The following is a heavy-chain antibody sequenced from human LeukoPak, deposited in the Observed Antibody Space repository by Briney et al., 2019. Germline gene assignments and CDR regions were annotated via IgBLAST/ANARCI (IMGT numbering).Heavy chain of an antibody. J-gene: IGHJ4*02. CDR1: GGSISSYY. CDR3: ARDLSSGWSGPYFDY. V-gene: IGHV4-59*01. CDR2: IYYSGST. Sequence: SETLSLTCTVSGGSISSYYWSWIRQPPGRGLEWIGYIYYSGSTNYNPSLKSRVTISVDTSKNQFSLKLSSVTAADTAVYYCARDLSSGWSGPYFDYWGQGTLVTVSS. D-gene: IGHD6-19*01.